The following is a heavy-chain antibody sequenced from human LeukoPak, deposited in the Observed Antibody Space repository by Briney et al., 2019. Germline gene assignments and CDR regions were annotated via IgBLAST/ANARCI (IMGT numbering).Heavy chain of an antibody. V-gene: IGHV1-69*05. CDR3: ASNEVGDDYYGSGSYYSRFDY. CDR1: GGTFSSYA. CDR2: IIPIFGTA. D-gene: IGHD3-10*01. J-gene: IGHJ4*02. Sequence: ASVKVSCKASGGTFSSYAISWVRQAPGQGLEWMGGIIPIFGTANYAQKFQGRVTINTDESTSTAYMELSSLRSEDTAVYYCASNEVGDDYYGSGSYYSRFDYWGQGTLVTVSS.